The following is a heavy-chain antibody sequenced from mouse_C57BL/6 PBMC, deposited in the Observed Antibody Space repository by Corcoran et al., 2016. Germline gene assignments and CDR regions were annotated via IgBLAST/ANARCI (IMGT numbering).Heavy chain of an antibody. J-gene: IGHJ2*01. Sequence: DEQLQESGPGLVKPSQSLSLPCSVTGFSITSGYYWNWIRQFPGNKLEWMGYINSDGSDNYNPSLKNRISITRDTSKNQFFLKLNSVTTEDTATYYWVRGAGYYFDYWGQGTTLTVSS. CDR3: VRGAGYYFDY. V-gene: IGHV3-6*01. D-gene: IGHD3-3*01. CDR1: GFSITSGYY. CDR2: INSDGSD.